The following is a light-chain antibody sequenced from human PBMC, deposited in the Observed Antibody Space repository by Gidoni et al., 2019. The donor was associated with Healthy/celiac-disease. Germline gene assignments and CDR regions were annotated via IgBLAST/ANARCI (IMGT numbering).Light chain of an antibody. J-gene: IGKJ2*01. V-gene: IGKV1-39*01. CDR3: QQSYSTPYT. CDR1: QRISSY. Sequence: DIQLTQSPSSLSASVVDRVTITCRASQRISSYLNWYQQKPGKDPKLLIYAASSLQSGGPSRFSGSGSGTDFTLTISSLQPEDFATYYCQQSYSTPYTFGQGTKLEIK. CDR2: AAS.